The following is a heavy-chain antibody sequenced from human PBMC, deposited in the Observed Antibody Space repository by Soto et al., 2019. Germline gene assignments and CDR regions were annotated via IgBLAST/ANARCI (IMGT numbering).Heavy chain of an antibody. CDR2: MNPNSGNT. CDR1: GDTFTSYD. CDR3: ARRIRMGGYDLGYDP. D-gene: IGHD5-12*01. J-gene: IGHJ5*02. Sequence: ASVKVSCKACGDTFTSYDINWVRQATGQGLEWMGWMNPNSGNTGYAQKFQGRVTMTRNTSISTAYMELSSLRSEDTAVYYCARRIRMGGYDLGYDPWGQGTLVTVSS. V-gene: IGHV1-8*01.